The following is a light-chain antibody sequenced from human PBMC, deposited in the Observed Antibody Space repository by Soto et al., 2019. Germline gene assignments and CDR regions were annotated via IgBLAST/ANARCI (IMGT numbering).Light chain of an antibody. Sequence: EIVLPQSPGTLSLSPGERATLSCRASQSVSSSYLAWYQQKPGQAPRLLIYGASSRATGIPDRFSGSGSGTDFTLTINRLEPEDFAVYYCQQYGSSPMYTCGQGTKLEIK. V-gene: IGKV3-20*01. J-gene: IGKJ2*01. CDR1: QSVSSSY. CDR2: GAS. CDR3: QQYGSSPMYT.